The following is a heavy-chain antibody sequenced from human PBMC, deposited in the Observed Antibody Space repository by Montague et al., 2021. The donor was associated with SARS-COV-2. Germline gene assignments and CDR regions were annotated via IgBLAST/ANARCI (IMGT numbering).Heavy chain of an antibody. CDR1: GGSISSYY. V-gene: IGHV4-59*08. CDR3: ARGFDY. Sequence: SETLSLTCTVSGGSISSYYWSWIRQPPGKGLEWIWYIYYNGSTNYNPSLKSRVTITVDTSKNQFSLKLSSGTAAATAVYYCARGFDYWGQGTLVTVSS. J-gene: IGHJ4*02. CDR2: IYYNGST.